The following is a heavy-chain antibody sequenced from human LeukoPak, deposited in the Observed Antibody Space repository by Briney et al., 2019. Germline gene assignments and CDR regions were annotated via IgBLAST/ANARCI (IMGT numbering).Heavy chain of an antibody. CDR2: IYASGNT. CDR3: ARLPWFGELLSVDY. Sequence: SETLSLTCTVSGGSISSYYWSWVRQPAGKGLEWIGRIYASGNTNYNPSLKGRVTMTVDTSKNQFSLNLSSVTAADTAVYYCARLPWFGELLSVDYWGQGTLVTVSS. D-gene: IGHD3-10*01. CDR1: GGSISSYY. V-gene: IGHV4-4*07. J-gene: IGHJ4*02.